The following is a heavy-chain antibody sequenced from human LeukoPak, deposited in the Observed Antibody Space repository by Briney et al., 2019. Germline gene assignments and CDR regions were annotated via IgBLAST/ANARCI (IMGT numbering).Heavy chain of an antibody. CDR2: INLDGSDT. D-gene: IGHD6-13*01. CDR1: GFTFGGYS. V-gene: IGHV3-7*01. J-gene: IGHJ4*02. CDR3: GRVIAGAIDY. Sequence: GGSLRLSCAASGFTFGGYSLTWVRQAPGKGLEWVANINLDGSDTFYVGFVKGRFTISRDNADNSLYLQMNSLRAEDTAVYYCGRVIAGAIDYWGQGTLVTVSS.